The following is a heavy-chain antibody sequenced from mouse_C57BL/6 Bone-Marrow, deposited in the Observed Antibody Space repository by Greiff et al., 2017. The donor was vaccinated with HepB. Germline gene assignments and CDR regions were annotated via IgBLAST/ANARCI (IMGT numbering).Heavy chain of an antibody. CDR3: ARSPYYGSSYWYFDV. J-gene: IGHJ1*03. Sequence: EVQLVESGGGLVKPGGSLKLSCAASGFTFSDYGMHWVRQAPEKGLEWVAYISSGSSTIYYADTVKGRFTIYRDNAKNTLFLQMTSLRSEDTAMYYCARSPYYGSSYWYFDVWGTGTTVTVSS. V-gene: IGHV5-17*01. D-gene: IGHD1-1*01. CDR2: ISSGSSTI. CDR1: GFTFSDYG.